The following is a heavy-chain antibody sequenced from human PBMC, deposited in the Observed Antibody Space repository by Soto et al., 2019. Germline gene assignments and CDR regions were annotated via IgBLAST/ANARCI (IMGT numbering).Heavy chain of an antibody. D-gene: IGHD2-2*01. V-gene: IGHV1-3*01. CDR1: GYTLTSYA. CDR3: ARGVHCSGTSCYYYYYYMDV. J-gene: IGHJ6*03. CDR2: INAGNGNT. Sequence: ASVKVSCKDSGYTLTSYAMHWVRQAPGQRLEWMGWINAGNGNTKYSQKFQGRVTITRDTSASTAYMELSSLRSEDTAVYYCARGVHCSGTSCYYYYYYMDVWGKGTTVTVSS.